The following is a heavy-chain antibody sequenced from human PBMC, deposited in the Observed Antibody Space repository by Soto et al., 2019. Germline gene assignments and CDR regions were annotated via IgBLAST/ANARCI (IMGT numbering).Heavy chain of an antibody. D-gene: IGHD6-13*01. J-gene: IGHJ5*02. CDR2: IDYSRST. Sequence: QVQLQESGPGLVKPSQTLSLTCTVSGGSISSGGYYWSWIRQHPGKGLEGIGYIDYSRSTYYNPSLNSRVTISEDTSKNQFSLKLSSVTAADTAVYYCARGAHYSSPFRWFDPWGQGTLVTVSS. V-gene: IGHV4-31*03. CDR1: GGSISSGGYY. CDR3: ARGAHYSSPFRWFDP.